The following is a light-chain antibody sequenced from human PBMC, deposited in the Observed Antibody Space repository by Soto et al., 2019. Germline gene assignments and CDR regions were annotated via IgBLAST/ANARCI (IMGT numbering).Light chain of an antibody. Sequence: EVVLTQTPGTLSLSPGERATLSCRASQSVSSSYLAWYQQKPGRAPRLLIYGASSTATGIPDRSSGSWYGTDFTLTISRLQPEALAVYYCQQYALFPWTFGQGTQVDIK. CDR1: QSVSSSY. J-gene: IGKJ1*01. V-gene: IGKV3-20*01. CDR3: QQYALFPWT. CDR2: GAS.